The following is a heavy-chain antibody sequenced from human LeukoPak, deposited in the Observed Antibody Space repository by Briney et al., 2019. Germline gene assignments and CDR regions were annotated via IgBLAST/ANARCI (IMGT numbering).Heavy chain of an antibody. CDR2: IHYSGIT. J-gene: IGHJ4*02. V-gene: IGHV4-59*01. D-gene: IGHD2-15*01. Sequence: PSEILSLTCTVSGGSISGYYWSWIRQPPGKGLEWIGFIHYSGITNYNPSLKSRVTISLDMSKNQFSLRLTSVTTADTAVYYCAKRPVVATFDYWSQGTLVTVSS. CDR1: GGSISGYY. CDR3: AKRPVVATFDY.